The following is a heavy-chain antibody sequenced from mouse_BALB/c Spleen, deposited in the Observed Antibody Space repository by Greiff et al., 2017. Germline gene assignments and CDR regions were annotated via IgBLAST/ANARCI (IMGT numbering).Heavy chain of an antibody. CDR3: AREVVRAIAY. V-gene: IGHV14-1*02. CDR2: IDPENGNT. Sequence: VHVKQSGAELVRPGALVKLSCKASGFTINDSYMHWVKQRPEQGLEWIGWIDPENGNTIYDPKFQGKASITADTSSNTAYLQLSSLTSEDTAVYYCAREVVRAIAYWGQGTLVTVSS. J-gene: IGHJ3*01. CDR1: GFTINDSY. D-gene: IGHD1-1*02.